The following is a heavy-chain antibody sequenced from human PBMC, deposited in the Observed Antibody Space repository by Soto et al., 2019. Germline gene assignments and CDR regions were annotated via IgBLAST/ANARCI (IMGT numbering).Heavy chain of an antibody. CDR2: IYWDDAK. J-gene: IGHJ4*02. CDR3: AHKGGGDRILDY. D-gene: IGHD3-16*01. CDR1: GFSLSTSGVG. V-gene: IGHV2-5*02. Sequence: QITLKESGPTLVKPTQTLTLTCTFSGFSLSTSGVGVGWIRQPPGKALEWVALIYWDDAKEYSPSLKSRLTTNKDTSKNQVALTMTNNDPVDTATYFCAHKGGGDRILDYWGQGTLVTVSS.